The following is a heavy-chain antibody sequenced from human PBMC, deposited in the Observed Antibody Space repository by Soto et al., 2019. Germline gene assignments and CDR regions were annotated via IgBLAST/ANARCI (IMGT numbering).Heavy chain of an antibody. Sequence: QVQLQESGPGLVKPSATLSLTCSVSGGSISNHYWSWIRQPPGKGLEWIGYIYYNGNTNYNPSLKSRVTMSVDTSRNQISLKLTTVTAAETAVYYCTRANWYSEYWGQGTLVTVSS. D-gene: IGHD7-27*01. CDR2: IYYNGNT. J-gene: IGHJ4*02. CDR1: GGSISNHY. CDR3: TRANWYSEY. V-gene: IGHV4-59*11.